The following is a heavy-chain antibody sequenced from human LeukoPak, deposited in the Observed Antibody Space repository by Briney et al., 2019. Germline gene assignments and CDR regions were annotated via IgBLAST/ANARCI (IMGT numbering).Heavy chain of an antibody. CDR2: ISSSGSRT. CDR3: ARGDVDYYDSSGSDAFYI. CDR1: GFTISPYS. V-gene: IGHV3-21*06. Sequence: PGGSLSLSCATSGFTISPYSMSWVRQAPGKGLEWVACISSSGSRTYYADSMKGRFIISRDNAKNSMSLHINSLRVEDTAMYFCARGDVDYYDSSGSDAFYIWGQGTRVTVSS. D-gene: IGHD3-22*01. J-gene: IGHJ3*02.